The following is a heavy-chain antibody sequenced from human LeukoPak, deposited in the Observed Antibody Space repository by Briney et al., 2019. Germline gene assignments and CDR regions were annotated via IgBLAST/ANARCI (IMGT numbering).Heavy chain of an antibody. CDR2: INPKSGGT. CDR1: GYTFTAYY. Sequence: ASVKVSCKASGYTFTAYYMHWVRQAPGQGLEWMGWINPKSGGTNNAQKFQGRVTMTRDTSISTAYMELSSLRSYDTAVNYCARGSVETAMSQYYNWGQGTLVTVSS. D-gene: IGHD5-18*01. V-gene: IGHV1-2*02. J-gene: IGHJ4*02. CDR3: ARGSVETAMSQYYN.